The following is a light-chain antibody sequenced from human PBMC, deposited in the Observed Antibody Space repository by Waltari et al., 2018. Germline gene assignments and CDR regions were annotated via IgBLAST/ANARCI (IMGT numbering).Light chain of an antibody. J-gene: IGKJ1*01. V-gene: IGKV1-39*01. CDR2: ASN. Sequence: DIQMTQSPSSLSASVGDRITITCRARQSIDFYLPWYRQRPGKAPELLIYASNILQSGVPSRFRGSGSGTEFTLTISSLQTEDFAIYYCQQSYSSPWTFGPGTKVEIK. CDR3: QQSYSSPWT. CDR1: QSIDFY.